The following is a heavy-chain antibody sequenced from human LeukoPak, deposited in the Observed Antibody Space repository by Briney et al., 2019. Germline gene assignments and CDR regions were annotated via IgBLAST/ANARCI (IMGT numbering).Heavy chain of an antibody. CDR3: ARDWGLTYYYFYYYMDV. CDR2: IKQDGSEK. Sequence: GGSLRLSCAASGFTFSSYWMSWVRQAPGKGLEWVANIKQDGSEKYYVDSVKGRFTTSRDNAKNSLYLQMNSLRGEDTAVCYCARDWGLTYYYFYYYMDVWGKGTTVTVSS. CDR1: GFTFSSYW. V-gene: IGHV3-7*01. J-gene: IGHJ6*03. D-gene: IGHD3-10*01.